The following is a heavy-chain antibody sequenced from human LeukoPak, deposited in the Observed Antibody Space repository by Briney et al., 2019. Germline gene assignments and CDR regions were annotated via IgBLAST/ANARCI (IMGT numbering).Heavy chain of an antibody. CDR3: ARDPGRSPDY. J-gene: IGHJ4*02. CDR1: GFTFSHYS. D-gene: IGHD1-26*01. CDR2: INSNGDDT. Sequence: GGSLRLSCAASGFTFSHYSMHWVRQAPGKGLEYVSAINSNGDDTYYANSVKGRFTISRDNSKNTLYLQMGSLRAEDMAVYCCARDPGRSPDYWGRGTLVTVSS. V-gene: IGHV3-64*01.